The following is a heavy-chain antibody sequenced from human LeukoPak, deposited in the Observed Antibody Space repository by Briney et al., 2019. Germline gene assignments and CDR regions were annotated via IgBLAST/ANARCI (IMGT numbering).Heavy chain of an antibody. CDR1: GFTFSTFW. D-gene: IGHD3-22*01. CDR2: IKQDGSEK. V-gene: IGHV3-7*01. CDR3: ARDRYEYDSSTYFGCYA. J-gene: IGHJ5*02. Sequence: GGSLRLSCAASGFTFSTFWMSWVRQAPGKGLEWVANIKQDGSEKYYVDSVKGRFTISRDDAKNSLYLQMNSLRAEDTAVYYCARDRYEYDSSTYFGCYAWGLGTLVTVSS.